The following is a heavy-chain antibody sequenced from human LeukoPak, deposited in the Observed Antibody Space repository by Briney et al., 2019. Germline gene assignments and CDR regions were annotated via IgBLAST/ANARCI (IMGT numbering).Heavy chain of an antibody. CDR2: IIPILGIA. J-gene: IGHJ3*02. V-gene: IGHV1-69*04. CDR3: AGGVAVVDRAFDI. Sequence: ASVKVSCKASGGTFSSYAISWVRQAPGQGLEWMGRIIPILGIANYAQKFQGRVTITADKSTSTAYMELSSLRSEDTAVYYCAGGVAVVDRAFDIWGQGTMVTVSS. CDR1: GGTFSSYA. D-gene: IGHD6-19*01.